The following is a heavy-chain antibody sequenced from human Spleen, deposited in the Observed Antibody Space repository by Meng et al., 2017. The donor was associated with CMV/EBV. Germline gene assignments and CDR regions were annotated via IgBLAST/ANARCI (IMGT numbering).Heavy chain of an antibody. CDR3: ARSLRFSPMGP. J-gene: IGHJ5*02. CDR1: GYTFIGYY. D-gene: IGHD3-3*01. CDR2: INPNSGST. V-gene: IGHV1-2*02. Sequence: ASVKVSCKTSGYTFIGYYIHWVRQAPGQGLEWMGWINPNSGSTKYAQKFQDRVTMTRDTSINTAYMGLSSLTSDDTAVYYCARSLRFSPMGPWGQGTLVTVSS.